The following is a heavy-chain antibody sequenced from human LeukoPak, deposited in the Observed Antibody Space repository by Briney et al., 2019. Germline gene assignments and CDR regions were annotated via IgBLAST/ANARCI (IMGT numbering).Heavy chain of an antibody. CDR2: ITSYNGNT. CDR1: GYTFSSYG. J-gene: IGHJ4*02. Sequence: ASVKVSCKASGYTFSSYGISWVRQAPGQGLEWMGWITSYNGNTKYAQQLQGRVTMTTDTSTSTAYMELRSLRSDDTAVYYCARDQEYSSSSGDYWGQGTLVTVSS. D-gene: IGHD6-6*01. CDR3: ARDQEYSSSSGDY. V-gene: IGHV1-18*01.